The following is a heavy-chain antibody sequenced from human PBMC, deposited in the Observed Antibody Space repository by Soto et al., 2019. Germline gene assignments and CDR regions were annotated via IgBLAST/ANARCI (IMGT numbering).Heavy chain of an antibody. V-gene: IGHV3-21*01. J-gene: IGHJ6*02. CDR2: ITSSSSYI. CDR3: ARDTGSPGWNGHYHYGMDV. Sequence: GGSLRLSCAASGFTFSSYSMDWVRQAPGKGLEWVSSITSSSSYIYYADSVRGRFTITRDNARNPLYLQLNSLRAEDTAVYYCARDTGSPGWNGHYHYGMDVWGQGTTVTVSS. D-gene: IGHD1-1*01. CDR1: GFTFSSYS.